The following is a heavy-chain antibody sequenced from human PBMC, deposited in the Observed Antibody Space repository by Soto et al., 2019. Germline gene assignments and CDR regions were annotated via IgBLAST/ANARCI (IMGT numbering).Heavy chain of an antibody. CDR3: ARDYGGNSGLIDY. Sequence: ASVKVSCKASGYTFTSYPMHWVRQAPGQRLEWMGWINADNGNTKYSQNFQGRVTITRDESTSTAYMELSSLRSEDTAVYYCARDYGGNSGLIDYWGQGTLVTVS. V-gene: IGHV1-3*01. CDR2: INADNGNT. J-gene: IGHJ4*02. CDR1: GYTFTSYP. D-gene: IGHD4-17*01.